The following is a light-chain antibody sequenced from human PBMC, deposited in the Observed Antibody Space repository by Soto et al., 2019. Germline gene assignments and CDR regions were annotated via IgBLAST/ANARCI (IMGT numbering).Light chain of an antibody. Sequence: IQLAQSPSSLSASMGDRVTITCRASQGIINYLAWYQQKPGKAPKLLIYGASTLQGGVPSRFSASGPGTDFTLTVSSLQPDDLATYYCQQLFMYPPTFGPGTKVHIK. CDR3: QQLFMYPPT. CDR1: QGIINY. CDR2: GAS. J-gene: IGKJ3*01. V-gene: IGKV1-9*01.